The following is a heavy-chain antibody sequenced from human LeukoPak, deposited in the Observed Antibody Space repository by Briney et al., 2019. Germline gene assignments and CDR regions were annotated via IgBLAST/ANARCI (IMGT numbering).Heavy chain of an antibody. J-gene: IGHJ4*02. CDR1: GFTFSSYA. CDR2: ISGSGGST. CDR3: ARSVAASRDY. D-gene: IGHD2-15*01. Sequence: GGSLKLSCAASGFTFSSYAMSWVRQAPGKGLEWVSGISGSGGSTYYADSVKGRFTISRDNSKNTLYLQMNSLRAEDTAVYYCARSVAASRDYWGQGTLVTVSS. V-gene: IGHV3-23*01.